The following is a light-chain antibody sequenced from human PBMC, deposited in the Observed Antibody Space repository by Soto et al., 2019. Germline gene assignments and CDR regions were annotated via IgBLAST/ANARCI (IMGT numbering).Light chain of an antibody. Sequence: DIQMTQSPSSLSASVGDRITITCRASQSISSYLNSYQQKPGKAPKLLIYATSRLQSGVPSRFSGGGSGTDFTLTISSLQPEDFATYYCQQSYSSPRTFGQGTKVEI. V-gene: IGKV1-39*01. CDR2: ATS. CDR3: QQSYSSPRT. J-gene: IGKJ1*01. CDR1: QSISSY.